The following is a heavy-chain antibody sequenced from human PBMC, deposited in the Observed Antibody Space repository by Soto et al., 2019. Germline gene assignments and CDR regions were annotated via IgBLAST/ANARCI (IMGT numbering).Heavy chain of an antibody. J-gene: IGHJ4*02. CDR3: ARRNDFWSGHLL. CDR2: ISSSSSTI. D-gene: IGHD3-3*01. CDR1: GFTFSSYS. Sequence: EVQLVESGGGLVQPGGSLRLSCAASGFTFSSYSMNWVRQAPGKGLEWVSYISSSSSTIYYADSVKGRFTISRDNAKNSLYLQMNSLRAEDTAVYYCARRNDFWSGHLLGGQGPLVTVSS. V-gene: IGHV3-48*01.